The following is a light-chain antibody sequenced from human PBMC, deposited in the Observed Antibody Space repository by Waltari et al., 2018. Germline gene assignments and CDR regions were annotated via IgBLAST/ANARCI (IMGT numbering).Light chain of an antibody. Sequence: QSALTQPASVSGSPGQSITISCTRSRSDVGAYNYVSWYQHHPGKAPQLIISDVSDRPSGVSDRFSGSKSGNTASLSISGLRADDEANYYCSSYTSVNTVVFGGGTKVTVL. J-gene: IGLJ2*01. CDR2: DVS. CDR1: RSDVGAYNY. CDR3: SSYTSVNTVV. V-gene: IGLV2-14*03.